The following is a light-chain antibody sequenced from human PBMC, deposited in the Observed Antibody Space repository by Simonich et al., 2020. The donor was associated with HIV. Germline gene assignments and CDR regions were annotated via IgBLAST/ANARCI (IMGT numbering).Light chain of an antibody. J-gene: IGKJ1*01. Sequence: DIQMTQSPSSLSASVGNRVTITCRASQSISSYLNWYQQKPGEAPKLLVYAASSLQRWVPSRFSGSGSGTDFTLTIGSLQPEDFATYYCQQSYTTPRAFGQGTKVEIK. V-gene: IGKV1-39*01. CDR1: QSISSY. CDR3: QQSYTTPRA. CDR2: AAS.